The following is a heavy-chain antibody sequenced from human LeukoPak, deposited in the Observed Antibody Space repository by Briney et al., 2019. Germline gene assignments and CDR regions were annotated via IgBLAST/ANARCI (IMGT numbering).Heavy chain of an antibody. J-gene: IGHJ6*02. D-gene: IGHD3-22*01. CDR3: ARDSYDSSGRLNYGMDV. V-gene: IGHV4-61*01. CDR1: GGSVSSGSYY. Sequence: KPSETLSLTCTVSGGSVSSGSYYWSWIRQPPGKGLEWIGYIYYSGSTNYNPSLKSRVTISVDTSKNQFSLKLSSVTAADTAVYYCARDSYDSSGRLNYGMDVWGQGTTVTVSS. CDR2: IYYSGST.